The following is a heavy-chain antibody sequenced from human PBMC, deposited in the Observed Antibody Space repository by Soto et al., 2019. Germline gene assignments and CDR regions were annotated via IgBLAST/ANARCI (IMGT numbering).Heavy chain of an antibody. CDR1: GVSISSYY. V-gene: IGHV4-59*01. CDR3: ARGIGQQLPPLD. CDR2: IYYSGNT. Sequence: QVQLQESGPGLVKPSETLSLTCTVSGVSISSYYWSWIRQPPGKGLEWIGYIYYSGNTNYNPSLKSRVTISIAASKNQFSLELSSVTAADSAVYLCARGIGQQLPPLDWGQGTLVTVSS. D-gene: IGHD6-13*01. J-gene: IGHJ4*02.